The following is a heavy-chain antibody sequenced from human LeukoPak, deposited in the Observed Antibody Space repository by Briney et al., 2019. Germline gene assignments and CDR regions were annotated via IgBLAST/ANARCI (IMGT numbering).Heavy chain of an antibody. V-gene: IGHV1-18*01. Sequence: ASVKVSCKAPGYTFTSYGISWVRQAPGQGLEWMGWISAYNGNTNYAQKLQGRVTMTTDTSTSTAYMELRSLRSDDTAVYYCARDLSGQQLIPNWFDPWGQGTLVTVSS. CDR2: ISAYNGNT. CDR3: ARDLSGQQLIPNWFDP. CDR1: GYTFTSYG. J-gene: IGHJ5*02. D-gene: IGHD6-13*01.